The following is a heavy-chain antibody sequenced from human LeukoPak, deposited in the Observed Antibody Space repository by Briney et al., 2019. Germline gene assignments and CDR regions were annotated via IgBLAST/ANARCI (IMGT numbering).Heavy chain of an antibody. V-gene: IGHV3-30*18. J-gene: IGHJ4*02. CDR2: ISYDGSNK. CDR1: GFTFSSYG. CDR3: AEERFDY. Sequence: GGSLRLSCAASGFTFSSYGMHWVRQAPGKGLEWVAVISYDGSNKYYADSVKGRFTISRDNSKNTLYLQMNSLRAEDTAVYYCAEERFDYWGQGTLVTVSS.